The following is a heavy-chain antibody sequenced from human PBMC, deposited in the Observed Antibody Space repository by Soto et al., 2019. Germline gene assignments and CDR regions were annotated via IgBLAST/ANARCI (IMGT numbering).Heavy chain of an antibody. CDR2: INHSGST. D-gene: IGHD3-22*01. Sequence: SETLSLTCAVYGGSFSGYYWSWIRQPPGKGLEWIGEINHSGSTNYNPSLKSRVTISVDTSKNKFSLKLSSVTAADTAVYYCASTRSNDKTTWGQGTLVTVSS. CDR3: ASTRSNDKTT. V-gene: IGHV4-34*01. CDR1: GGSFSGYY. J-gene: IGHJ4*02.